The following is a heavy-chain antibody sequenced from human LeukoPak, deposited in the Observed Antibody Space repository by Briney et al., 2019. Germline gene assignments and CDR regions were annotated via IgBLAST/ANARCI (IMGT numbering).Heavy chain of an antibody. V-gene: IGHV4-4*02. CDR1: GGSISNTNW. Sequence: PSGTLSPTCGVSGGSISNTNWWAWFRQPPGKGPEWIGKVNLQGSTNYNPSLKSRVAISVDKAKNHISRRLTSVTAADTAVYYCAREGGPYRPLDYSGQGTLVTVAS. J-gene: IGHJ4*02. CDR3: AREGGPYRPLDY. CDR2: VNLQGST.